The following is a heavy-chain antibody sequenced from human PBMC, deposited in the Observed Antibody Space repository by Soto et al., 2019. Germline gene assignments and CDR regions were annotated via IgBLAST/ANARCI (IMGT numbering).Heavy chain of an antibody. V-gene: IGHV3-23*01. J-gene: IGHJ4*01. Sequence: EVQLLESGGGLVQPGGSLRLSCTASGFTFSYSGMTWVRQTPGKGLEWVSSIGRTGDATFYANSMRGRFRISRDNSKNAVALQMDSLRGEDTGRYDCAVYSGFLEVADSDDFWGQGTLVTVSS. CDR2: IGRTGDAT. CDR3: AVYSGFLEVADSDDF. CDR1: GFTFSYSG. D-gene: IGHD6-19*01.